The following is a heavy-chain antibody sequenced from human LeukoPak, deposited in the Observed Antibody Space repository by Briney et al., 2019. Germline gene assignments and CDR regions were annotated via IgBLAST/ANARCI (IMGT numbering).Heavy chain of an antibody. D-gene: IGHD4-11*01. Sequence: GGSLRLSCAASGFTFSSYSMNWVRQAPGKGLEWVSSISSSSSYIYYADSVKGRFTISRDNAKNSLYLQMNSLRAEDTAVYYCARLTVTTLHFDYWGQGTLVTVSS. V-gene: IGHV3-21*01. J-gene: IGHJ4*02. CDR3: ARLTVTTLHFDY. CDR2: ISSSSSYI. CDR1: GFTFSSYS.